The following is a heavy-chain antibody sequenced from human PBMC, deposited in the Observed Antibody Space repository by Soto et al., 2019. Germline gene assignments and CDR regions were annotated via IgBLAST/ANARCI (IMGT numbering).Heavy chain of an antibody. Sequence: PSETLSLTCTVSGGSISSYYWSWIRQPPGKGLEWIGYIYYSGSTNYNPSLKSRVTISVDTSKNQFSLKLSSVTAADTAVYYCARDRGVSDTSGSWYINPFYYYYGMAVWGQGTTVTVSS. V-gene: IGHV4-59*01. CDR2: IYYSGST. D-gene: IGHD6-13*01. J-gene: IGHJ6*02. CDR1: GGSISSYY. CDR3: ARDRGVSDTSGSWYINPFYYYYGMAV.